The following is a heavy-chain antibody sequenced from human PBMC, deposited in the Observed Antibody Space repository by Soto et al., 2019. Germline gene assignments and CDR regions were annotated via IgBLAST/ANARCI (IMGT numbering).Heavy chain of an antibody. CDR1: GGSMSSYY. Sequence: SSETLSLTCTVSGGSMSSYYWSWIRQPPGKGLEWIGYIYYSVSTNYNPSLKSRVTISVDTSKNQFSLKLSSVTAADTAMYYCAREAGVRYPFDPWGQGTLVTVSS. D-gene: IGHD3-9*01. CDR3: AREAGVRYPFDP. V-gene: IGHV4-59*01. J-gene: IGHJ5*02. CDR2: IYYSVST.